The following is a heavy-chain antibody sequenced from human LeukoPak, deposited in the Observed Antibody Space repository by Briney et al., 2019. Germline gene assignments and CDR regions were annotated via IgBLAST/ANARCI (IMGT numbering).Heavy chain of an antibody. J-gene: IGHJ3*02. CDR3: ARAQETYSSGWYGYAFDI. V-gene: IGHV1-46*01. Sequence: GASVKVSCKASGYTFTSYYMHWVRQAPGQGLEWMGIINPSGGSTSYAQKFQGRVTMTRDTSTSTVYMELSSLRSEDTALYYCARAQETYSSGWYGYAFDIWGQGTVVTVSS. CDR2: INPSGGST. CDR1: GYTFTSYY. D-gene: IGHD6-19*01.